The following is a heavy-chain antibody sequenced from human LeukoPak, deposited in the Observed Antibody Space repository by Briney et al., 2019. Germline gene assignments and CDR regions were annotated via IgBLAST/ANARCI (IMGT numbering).Heavy chain of an antibody. Sequence: SQTLSLTCTVSGGSISSYYWSWIRQPPGQGLEWIGYIYNSGSTNSNPSPTSRVTITVATSKNQFSLKLSPVSAADRAVYYCARAGRGYSSRLNYYVGYWGQGTRGTVSS. CDR1: GGSISSYY. CDR2: IYNSGST. V-gene: IGHV4-59*01. J-gene: IGHJ4*02. CDR3: ARAGRGYSSRLNYYVGY. D-gene: IGHD6-13*01.